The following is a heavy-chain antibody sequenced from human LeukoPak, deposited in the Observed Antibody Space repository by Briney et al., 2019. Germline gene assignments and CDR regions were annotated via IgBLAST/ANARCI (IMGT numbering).Heavy chain of an antibody. J-gene: IGHJ5*02. D-gene: IGHD1-26*01. CDR1: GYTFTSYY. V-gene: IGHV1-46*01. CDR3: AREGGSASGEWFDP. Sequence: GASVRVSCKASGYTFTSYYMHWVRQAPGQGLEWMGIISPSGGSTSYAQKFQGRVTMTRDTSTSTVYMELSRLRSEDAAVYYCAREGGSASGEWFDPWGRGTLVTVSS. CDR2: ISPSGGST.